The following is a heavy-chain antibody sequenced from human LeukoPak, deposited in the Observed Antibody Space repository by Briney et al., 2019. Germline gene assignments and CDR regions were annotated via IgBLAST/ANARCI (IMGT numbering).Heavy chain of an antibody. CDR2: IYSGGST. Sequence: GGSLRLSCAASGFTVSSNYMSWVRQAPGKGLEWVSVIYSGGSTYYADSVKGRFTISRDNSKNTLYLQMNSLRAEDTAVYYCARDSAGLYYYGSGSPEYFQHWGQGTLVTVSS. CDR3: ARDSAGLYYYGSGSPEYFQH. V-gene: IGHV3-53*01. CDR1: GFTVSSNY. J-gene: IGHJ1*01. D-gene: IGHD3-10*01.